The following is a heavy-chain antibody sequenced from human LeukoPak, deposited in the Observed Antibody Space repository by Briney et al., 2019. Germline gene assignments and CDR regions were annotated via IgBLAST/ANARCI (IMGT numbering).Heavy chain of an antibody. D-gene: IGHD3-16*01. J-gene: IGHJ3*02. V-gene: IGHV3-30-3*01. CDR3: ARDPYDYVWGSAVGPPAAFDI. Sequence: TGGSLRLSCAASGFTFSSYAMHWVRQAPGKGLEWVAVISYDGSNKYYADSVKGRFTISRDNSKNTLYLQMNSLRAEDTAVYYCARDPYDYVWGSAVGPPAAFDIWGQGTMVTVSS. CDR1: GFTFSSYA. CDR2: ISYDGSNK.